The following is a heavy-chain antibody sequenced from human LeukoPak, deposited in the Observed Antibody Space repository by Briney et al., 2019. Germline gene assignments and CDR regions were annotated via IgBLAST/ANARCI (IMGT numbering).Heavy chain of an antibody. Sequence: GASVKVSCKASGYTFTSYAMHWVRQAPGQRLEWMGWINAGNGNTKYSQKLQGRVTMTTDTSTSTAYMELRSLRSDDTAVYYCARAVEVVGFDYWGQGTLVTVSS. J-gene: IGHJ4*02. V-gene: IGHV1-3*01. D-gene: IGHD3-16*02. CDR1: GYTFTSYA. CDR2: INAGNGNT. CDR3: ARAVEVVGFDY.